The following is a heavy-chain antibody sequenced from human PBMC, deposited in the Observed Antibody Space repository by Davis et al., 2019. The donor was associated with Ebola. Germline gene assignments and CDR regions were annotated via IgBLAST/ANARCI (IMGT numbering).Heavy chain of an antibody. CDR1: GFTFSSYG. CDR3: AKQDDYVSFDY. D-gene: IGHD4-17*01. J-gene: IGHJ4*02. Sequence: PGGSLRLSCAASGFTFSSYGMHWVRQAPGKGLEWVAVISYDGSNKYYSDSVKGRFTISRDNSKNTLYPQMNSLRAEDTAVYYCAKQDDYVSFDYWGQGTLVTVSS. CDR2: ISYDGSNK. V-gene: IGHV3-30*18.